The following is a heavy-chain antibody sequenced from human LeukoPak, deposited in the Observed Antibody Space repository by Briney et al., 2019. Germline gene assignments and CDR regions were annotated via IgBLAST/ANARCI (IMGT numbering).Heavy chain of an antibody. CDR1: GGTFSSYA. J-gene: IGHJ4*02. CDR3: ARDGQGPSDY. CDR2: IIPILGIA. Sequence: SVKVSCKASGGTFSSYAISWVRQAPGQRLEWMGRIIPILGIANYAQKFQGRVTITADKSTSTAYMELSSLRSEDTAVYYCARDGQGPSDYWGQGTLVTVSS. V-gene: IGHV1-69*04.